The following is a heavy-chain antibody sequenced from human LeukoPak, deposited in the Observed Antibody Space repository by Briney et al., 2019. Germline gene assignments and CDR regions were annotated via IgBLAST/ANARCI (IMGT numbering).Heavy chain of an antibody. J-gene: IGHJ2*01. CDR1: GYTFTSYG. CDR3: ARVSCSSTSCYRNWYFDL. V-gene: IGHV1-18*01. Sequence: ASVKVSCKASGYTFTSYGISWVRQAPGQGLEWMGWISAYNGNTNYAQKLQGRVTMTTDTSTSTAYMELRSLRSDDTAVYYCARVSCSSTSCYRNWYFDLWGRGTLVTVSS. D-gene: IGHD2-2*01. CDR2: ISAYNGNT.